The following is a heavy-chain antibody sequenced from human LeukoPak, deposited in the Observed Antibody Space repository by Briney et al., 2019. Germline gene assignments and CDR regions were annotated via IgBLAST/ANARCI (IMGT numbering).Heavy chain of an antibody. J-gene: IGHJ4*02. V-gene: IGHV1-2*02. CDR2: INPNSGGT. CDR1: GYTFTGYY. Sequence: ASVKVSCKASGYTFTGYYMHWVRLAPGQGLEWMGWINPNSGGTDYAQKFQGRVTMTRDTSISTAYMELSRLRSDDTAVYYCARSNWYTSGWRAFDYWGQGTLVTVSS. CDR3: ARSNWYTSGWRAFDY. D-gene: IGHD6-19*01.